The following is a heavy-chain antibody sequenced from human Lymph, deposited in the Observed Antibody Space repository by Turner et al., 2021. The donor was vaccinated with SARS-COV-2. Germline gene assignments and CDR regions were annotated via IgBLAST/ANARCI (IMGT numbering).Heavy chain of an antibody. D-gene: IGHD2-15*01. CDR1: GYTLTELS. J-gene: IGHJ6*02. Sequence: QVQLVQSGAEMKKPGASVKVSCKVSGYTLTELSMHWVRQAPGKGLEWMGGFDPEDGEIIYAQKFQGRVTMTEDTSTDTAYMELSSLRSEDTAVYYCATVLCTGSSCYYYGMDVWGQGTTVTVSS. V-gene: IGHV1-24*01. CDR3: ATVLCTGSSCYYYGMDV. CDR2: FDPEDGEI.